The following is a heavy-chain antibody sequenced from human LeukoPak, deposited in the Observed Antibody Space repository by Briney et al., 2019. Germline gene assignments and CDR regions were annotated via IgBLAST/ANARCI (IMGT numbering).Heavy chain of an antibody. J-gene: IGHJ4*02. CDR1: GGSISSGAYY. CDR3: ARVPTVTFFDY. Sequence: SETLSLTCSVSGGSISSGAYYWGWIRQPPGKGLEWIGSMYYIGSTYYNPSLKSRVTISVDTSKNQFSLKLSSVTAADTAVYYCARVPTVTFFDYWGQGTLVTVSS. D-gene: IGHD4-17*01. V-gene: IGHV4-39*01. CDR2: MYYIGST.